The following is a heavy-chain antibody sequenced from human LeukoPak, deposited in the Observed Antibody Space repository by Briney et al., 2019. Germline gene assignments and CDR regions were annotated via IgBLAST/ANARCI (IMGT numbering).Heavy chain of an antibody. Sequence: PGGSLRLSCAASGFTVDSNYLSWVRQAPGKGLEWVSTIYTGGNTYYAASVKGRFTTSRDFSKNTVFLHMNGLRAEDTAMYYCARGDDSGYYDYFDYWGQGALVTVSS. CDR3: ARGDDSGYYDYFDY. CDR2: IYTGGNT. V-gene: IGHV3-53*01. J-gene: IGHJ4*02. CDR1: GFTVDSNY. D-gene: IGHD3-22*01.